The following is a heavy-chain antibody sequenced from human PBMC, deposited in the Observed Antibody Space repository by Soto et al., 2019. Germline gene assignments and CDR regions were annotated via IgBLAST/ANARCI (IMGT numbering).Heavy chain of an antibody. CDR3: ARDGYSSNKANAFDI. V-gene: IGHV1-46*03. Sequence: ASVKVSCKASGYTFTSYYMHWVRQAPGQGLEWMGIINPSGGSTSYAQKFQGRVTMTRDTSTRTVYMELSSLRSEDTAVYYCARDGYSSNKANAFDIWGQGTMVTVSS. CDR1: GYTFTSYY. CDR2: INPSGGST. J-gene: IGHJ3*02. D-gene: IGHD6-13*01.